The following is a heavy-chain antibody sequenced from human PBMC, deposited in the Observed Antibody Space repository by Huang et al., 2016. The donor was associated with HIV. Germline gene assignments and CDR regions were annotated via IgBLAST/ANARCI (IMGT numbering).Heavy chain of an antibody. J-gene: IGHJ4*02. CDR3: ASQHIGAAATWF. CDR2: GYQSGRT. CDR1: GDFISSTNYS. D-gene: IGHD6-13*01. Sequence: QLQLQESGPGQVKPSETLSLTCTVSGDFISSTNYSWGWIRQSPGTGLEWVGSGYQSGRTNYNPSLKGRVTLSVDTSRNQFSLRLNSVTAADTAVYYCASQHIGAAATWFWGRGTQVAVSS. V-gene: IGHV4-39*01.